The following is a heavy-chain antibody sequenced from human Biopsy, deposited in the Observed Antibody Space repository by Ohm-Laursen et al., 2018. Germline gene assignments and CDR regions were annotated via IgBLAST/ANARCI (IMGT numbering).Heavy chain of an antibody. J-gene: IGHJ5*02. D-gene: IGHD3-22*01. Sequence: SETLSLTCTVSGGSISSGGSYWSWIRQRPGKGLEWIGYIFYSANTYYNPSLKNLLTISGDMSKNQFSLKLNSVTAADTAVYYCARGDYFDSNGYFWFDPWGQGTLVTVSS. CDR3: ARGDYFDSNGYFWFDP. V-gene: IGHV4-31*01. CDR1: GGSISSGGSY. CDR2: IFYSANT.